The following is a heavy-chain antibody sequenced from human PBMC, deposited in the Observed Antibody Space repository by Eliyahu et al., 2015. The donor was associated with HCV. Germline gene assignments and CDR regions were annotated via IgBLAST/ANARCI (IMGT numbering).Heavy chain of an antibody. D-gene: IGHD6-13*01. CDR2: IIPIFGTA. CDR1: GGTFSSYA. V-gene: IGHV1-69*01. J-gene: IGHJ4*02. CDR3: ARGIRGIAAAVPYFDY. Sequence: KVSCKASGGTFSSYAISWVRQAPGQGLEWMGGIIPIFGTANYAQKFQGRVTITADESTSTAYMELSSLRSEDTAVYYCARGIRGIAAAVPYFDYWGQGTLVTVSS.